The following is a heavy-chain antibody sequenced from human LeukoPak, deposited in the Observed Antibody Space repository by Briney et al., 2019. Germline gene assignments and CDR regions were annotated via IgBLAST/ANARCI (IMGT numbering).Heavy chain of an antibody. V-gene: IGHV3-48*01. D-gene: IGHD3-22*01. Sequence: GGSLRLSCAASGFTFSSYWMNWVRQAPGKGLEWVSYISSSGSTIYYAESVKGRFTISRDNAKNSLYLQMNSLRAEDTAVYYCAGGHSSGYYPIDYWGQGTLVTVSS. CDR1: GFTFSSYW. CDR2: ISSSGSTI. CDR3: AGGHSSGYYPIDY. J-gene: IGHJ4*02.